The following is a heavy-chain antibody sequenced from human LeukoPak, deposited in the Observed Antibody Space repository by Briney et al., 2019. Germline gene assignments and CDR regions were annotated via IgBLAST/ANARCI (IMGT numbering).Heavy chain of an antibody. J-gene: IGHJ4*02. CDR1: GFTFDDYA. D-gene: IGHD3-22*01. CDR3: AKRHDSNGPTGYFDF. CDR2: ISWNSGSI. Sequence: GGSLRLSCAASGFTFDDYAMHWVRQAPGKGLEWVSGISWNSGSIGYADSVKGRFTISRDNSKNTLDLQVNSLRAEDTAVYYCAKRHDSNGPTGYFDFWGQGILVTVSS. V-gene: IGHV3-9*01.